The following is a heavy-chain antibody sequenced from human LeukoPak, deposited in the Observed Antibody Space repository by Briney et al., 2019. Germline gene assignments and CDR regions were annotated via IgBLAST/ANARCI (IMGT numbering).Heavy chain of an antibody. CDR1: GFTFSRYW. D-gene: IGHD3-10*01. Sequence: PGGSLRLSCGASGFTFSRYWMRWVRQAPGKGLEGVANIKNDGSEEYYVDSVKGRFTISRDNARNSLFLQMNSLTVEDTAVYYCARAIRGSAVDTGDRWGHGTLVTVSS. CDR3: ARAIRGSAVDTGDR. V-gene: IGHV3-7*01. CDR2: IKNDGSEE. J-gene: IGHJ4*01.